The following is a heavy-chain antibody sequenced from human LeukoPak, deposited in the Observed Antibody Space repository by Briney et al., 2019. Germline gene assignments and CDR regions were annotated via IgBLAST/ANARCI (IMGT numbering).Heavy chain of an antibody. CDR1: GYTFTGYY. J-gene: IGHJ4*02. CDR2: MNPNSGGT. CDR3: ARLTGFAY. V-gene: IGHV1-2*06. Sequence: ASVKVSCKASGYTFTGYYTHWVRQAPGQGLEWMGRMNPNSGGTNYAQKFQCRVNMPRDTSISTAYMQLSRLRSDATPVYYCARLTGFAYWGQGTPVTASS. D-gene: IGHD7-27*01.